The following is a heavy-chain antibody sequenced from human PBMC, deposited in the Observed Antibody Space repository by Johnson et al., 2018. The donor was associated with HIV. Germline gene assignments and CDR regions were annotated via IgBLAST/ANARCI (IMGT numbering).Heavy chain of an antibody. CDR3: ARGPPYYDSSGGYAFDI. J-gene: IGHJ3*02. V-gene: IGHV3-13*01. CDR2: IGTAGDT. CDR1: GFTVSSNY. Sequence: VQLVESGGGLVQPGGSLRLSCAASGFTVSSNYMSWVRQATGKGLEWVSAIGTAGDTYYPDSVKGRFTISRENAKNSLYLQMNSLRAGDTAVYYCARGPPYYDSSGGYAFDIWGQGTVVAVSS. D-gene: IGHD3-22*01.